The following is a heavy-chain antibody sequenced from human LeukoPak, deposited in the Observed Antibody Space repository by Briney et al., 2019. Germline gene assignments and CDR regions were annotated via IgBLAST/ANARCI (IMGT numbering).Heavy chain of an antibody. CDR2: IYTTGST. D-gene: IGHD1-26*01. CDR3: ARERLGGSYYRPVEY. CDR1: GGSISSGGYY. V-gene: IGHV4-61*02. Sequence: SQTLSLTCTVSGGSISSGGYYWSWIRQPAGKGLEWIGRIYTTGSTNYNPSLKSRVTISLDTSKNQFSLKLSSVSAEDTALYYCARERLGGSYYRPVEYWGQGTLVTVSS. J-gene: IGHJ4*02.